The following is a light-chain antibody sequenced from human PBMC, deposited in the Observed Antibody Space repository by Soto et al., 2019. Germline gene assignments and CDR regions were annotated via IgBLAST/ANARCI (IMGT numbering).Light chain of an antibody. CDR1: QSVSSSH. V-gene: IGKV3-20*01. J-gene: IGKJ1*01. CDR3: QQYGGSTRT. Sequence: EIVLTQSPATLSLSPGERATLSCRASQSVSSSHLAWYQQKPGQAPRLLISGASSRATGIPDRFTGSGSGTDFTLTISRLEPEDFAVYYCQQYGGSTRTFGQGTKV. CDR2: GAS.